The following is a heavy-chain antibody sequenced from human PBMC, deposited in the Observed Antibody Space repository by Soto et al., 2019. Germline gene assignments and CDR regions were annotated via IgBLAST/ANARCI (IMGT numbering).Heavy chain of an antibody. J-gene: IGHJ4*02. CDR2: ISGSGGST. V-gene: IGHV3-23*01. CDR1: GFTFSSYA. CDR3: ATRGSGSYFNY. Sequence: EVQLLESGGGLVQPGGSLRLSCAASGFTFSSYAMRWVRHAPVKGLEWVSAISGSGGSTYYADSVKGRFTISRDNTKNTLYLQMNSLIAENTAVYYCATRGSGSYFNYWGKETLVTDAS. D-gene: IGHD1-26*01.